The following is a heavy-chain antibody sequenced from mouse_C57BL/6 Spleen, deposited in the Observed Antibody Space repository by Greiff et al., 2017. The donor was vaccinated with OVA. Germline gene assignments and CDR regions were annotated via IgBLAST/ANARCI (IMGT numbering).Heavy chain of an antibody. CDR2: IDPENGDT. Sequence: DVQLVESGAELVRPGASVKLSCTASGFNIKDDYMHWVKQRPEQGLEWIGWIDPENGDTEYASKFQGKATITADTSSNTAYLQLSSLTSEDTAVYYCTTYYCGSGWGQGTTLTVSS. J-gene: IGHJ2*01. CDR1: GFNIKDDY. V-gene: IGHV14-4*01. D-gene: IGHD1-1*01. CDR3: TTYYCGSG.